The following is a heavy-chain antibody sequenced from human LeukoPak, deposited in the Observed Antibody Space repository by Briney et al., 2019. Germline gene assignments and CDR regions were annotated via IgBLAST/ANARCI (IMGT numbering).Heavy chain of an antibody. CDR1: GFTVSNFW. V-gene: IGHV3-7*05. J-gene: IGHJ4*02. Sequence: GESLRLSCAASGFTVSNFWMSWVRQAPGKGLEWVANIKGDGSEKYHVDSVKGRFTISRDNAKNSLYLQMNSLRAEDTAVYYCAKFPYGDYVHYWGQGTLVTVSS. CDR2: IKGDGSEK. CDR3: AKFPYGDYVHY. D-gene: IGHD4-17*01.